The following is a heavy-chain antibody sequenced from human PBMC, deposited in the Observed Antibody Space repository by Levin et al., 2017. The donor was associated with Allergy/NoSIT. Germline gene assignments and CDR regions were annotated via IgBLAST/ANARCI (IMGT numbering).Heavy chain of an antibody. D-gene: IGHD2-2*01. J-gene: IGHJ4*02. CDR1: GFTFSNYY. Sequence: GGSLRLSCAASGFTFSNYYMHWVRQAPGKGLVWVSRVYSDGTITDYADSVKGRFTISRDNARNILYLQMNSLRAEDTAVYYCARGGCSSTSCLDNWGQGILVTVS. CDR2: VYSDGTIT. CDR3: ARGGCSSTSCLDN. V-gene: IGHV3-74*01.